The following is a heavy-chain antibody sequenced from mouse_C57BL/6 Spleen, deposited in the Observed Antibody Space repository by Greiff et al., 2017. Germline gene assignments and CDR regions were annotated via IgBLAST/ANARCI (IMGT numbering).Heavy chain of an antibody. CDR3: TRRRGYGSSSYWYFDV. CDR1: GYTFTDYE. J-gene: IGHJ1*03. D-gene: IGHD1-1*01. Sequence: LQESGAELVRPGASVTLSCKASGYTFTDYEMHWVKQTPVHGLEWIGAIDPETGGTAYNQKFKGKAILTADKSSSTAYMELRSLTSEDSAVYYCTRRRGYGSSSYWYFDVWGTGTTVTVSS. V-gene: IGHV1-15*01. CDR2: IDPETGGT.